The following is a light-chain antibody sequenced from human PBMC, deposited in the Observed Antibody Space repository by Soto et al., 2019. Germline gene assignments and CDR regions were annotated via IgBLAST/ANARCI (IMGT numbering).Light chain of an antibody. CDR1: QSLGTY. V-gene: IGKV1-39*01. CDR2: AAS. CDR3: QRTYSPPWK. J-gene: IGKJ1*01. Sequence: DIQMAQSPSSSSAPIGDRVVITCRASQSLGTYLNWYQQKPGKAPDLLIYAASTLHSGVPSRFSGDGPGKNFTLTITSLQPEDSALYYCQRTYSPPWKFGLGTKVDNK.